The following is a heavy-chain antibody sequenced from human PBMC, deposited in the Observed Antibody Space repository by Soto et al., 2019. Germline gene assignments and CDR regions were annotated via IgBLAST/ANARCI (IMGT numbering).Heavy chain of an antibody. J-gene: IGHJ4*02. CDR3: AREDILGTRSFDY. CDR1: GFPFSMYS. Sequence: GGSLRLSCAASGFPFSMYSMNWVRQAPGKGLEWVSYISSNSATIYDTDSGRGRFTISRDNAKNSLYLQMNSLGDEDTAVYYCAREDILGTRSFDYWGQGTLVTVSS. V-gene: IGHV3-48*02. CDR2: ISSNSATI. D-gene: IGHD1-26*01.